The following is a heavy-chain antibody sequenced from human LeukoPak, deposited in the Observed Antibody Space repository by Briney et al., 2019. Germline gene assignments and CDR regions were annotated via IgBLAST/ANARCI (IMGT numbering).Heavy chain of an antibody. Sequence: TSVKASCKASGYTFTSYYMHWVRQAPGQGLEWMGIINPGGGSTNYAQKFQGRVTMTRDMSTSTLYMELSSLRSEDTAVYYCARDPVYEQQLAFDYWGQRTLVTVSS. CDR2: INPGGGST. CDR3: ARDPVYEQQLAFDY. J-gene: IGHJ4*02. CDR1: GYTFTSYY. V-gene: IGHV1-46*01. D-gene: IGHD5/OR15-5a*01.